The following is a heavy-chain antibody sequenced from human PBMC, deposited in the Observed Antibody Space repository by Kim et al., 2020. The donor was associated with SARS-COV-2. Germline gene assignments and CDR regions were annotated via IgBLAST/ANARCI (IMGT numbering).Heavy chain of an antibody. CDR1: GFTFSSYG. V-gene: IGHV3-30*18. D-gene: IGHD2-2*01. CDR2: ISYDGSNK. J-gene: IGHJ3*02. CDR3: AKFCSSTSCQFDI. Sequence: GGSLRLSCAASGFTFSSYGMHWVRQAPGKGLEWVAVISYDGSNKYYADSVKGRFTISRDNSKNTLYLQMNSLRAEDTAVYYCAKFCSSTSCQFDIWGQGTMVTVSS.